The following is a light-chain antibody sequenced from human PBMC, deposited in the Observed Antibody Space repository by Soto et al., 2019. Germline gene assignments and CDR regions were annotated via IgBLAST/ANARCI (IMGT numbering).Light chain of an antibody. V-gene: IGLV1-44*01. CDR1: SSNIGINT. CDR3: AAWDDSLNGYV. CDR2: TNN. Sequence: QSALTQPPSASGTPGQRVTISCSGSSSNIGINTVNWYQQLPGTAPKLLIHTNNQRPSGVPDRFSGSKSGTPASLAISGLQSEDEADYYCAAWDDSLNGYVFGTGTKVTVL. J-gene: IGLJ1*01.